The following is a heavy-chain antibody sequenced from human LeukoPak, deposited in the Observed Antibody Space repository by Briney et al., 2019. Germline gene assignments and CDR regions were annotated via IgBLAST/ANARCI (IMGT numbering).Heavy chain of an antibody. Sequence: AGGSLRLSCAASGFTFSSYSMNWVRQAPGKGLDWDSSISSSSSYIYYADSVKGRFTISRDNAKNSLYLQMNSLRAEDTAVYYCARDGRSSPVDYWGQGTLVTVSS. CDR2: ISSSSSYI. CDR3: ARDGRSSPVDY. J-gene: IGHJ4*02. D-gene: IGHD6-6*01. V-gene: IGHV3-21*01. CDR1: GFTFSSYS.